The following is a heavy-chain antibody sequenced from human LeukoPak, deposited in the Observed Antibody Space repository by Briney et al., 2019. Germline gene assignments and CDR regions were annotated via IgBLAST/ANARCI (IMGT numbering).Heavy chain of an antibody. CDR2: INHSSST. J-gene: IGHJ3*02. CDR3: ARKLTGVQGAFDI. Sequence: SETLSLTCAVHGGSFSGYYWSWIRQPPGKGLEWVGEINHSSSTNYSPSLKSGVTISVDTSNNQFSLKLSSMTAADTAVYFCARKLTGVQGAFDIWGRGTMVTVSS. V-gene: IGHV4-34*01. CDR1: GGSFSGYY. D-gene: IGHD1-20*01.